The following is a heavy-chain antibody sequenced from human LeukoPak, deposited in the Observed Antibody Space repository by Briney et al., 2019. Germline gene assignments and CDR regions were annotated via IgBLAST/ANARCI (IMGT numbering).Heavy chain of an antibody. D-gene: IGHD5-12*01. Sequence: GGSLRLSCAPSGFTFRNYWMSWVRHAPGKGLELVANIKQDGSEEYYVDSVKGRFTISRDNAKNSLFLQMNSLRAEDTAVYYCARDQGGLRESYFDLWGRGTLVTVSS. CDR1: GFTFRNYW. CDR3: ARDQGGLRESYFDL. V-gene: IGHV3-7*03. CDR2: IKQDGSEE. J-gene: IGHJ2*01.